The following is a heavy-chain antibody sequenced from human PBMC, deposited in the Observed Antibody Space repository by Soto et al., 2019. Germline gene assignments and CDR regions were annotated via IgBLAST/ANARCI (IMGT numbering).Heavy chain of an antibody. D-gene: IGHD3-9*01. V-gene: IGHV4-31*03. CDR1: GGSISSGGYY. Sequence: PSETLSLTCTVSGGSISSGGYYWSWIRQHPGKGLEWIGYIYYSGSTYYNPSLKSRVTISVDTSKNQFSLKLSSVTAADTAVYYCAGSPARSTGFFDYWGQGTLVTVSS. CDR3: AGSPARSTGFFDY. CDR2: IYYSGST. J-gene: IGHJ4*02.